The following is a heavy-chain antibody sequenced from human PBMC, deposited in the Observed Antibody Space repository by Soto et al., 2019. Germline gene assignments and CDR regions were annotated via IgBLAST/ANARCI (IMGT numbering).Heavy chain of an antibody. D-gene: IGHD1-1*01. Sequence: QLQLQESGPGLVKPSETLSLTCTVSGGSISSSSYYWGWIRQPPGKGLEWIGSIYYSGSTYYNPSLKRRVTISVDPSKNQFSLKRSSVTAADTAVYYCARHVVPELEPTDDYWVQGTLVTVSS. CDR3: ARHVVPELEPTDDY. J-gene: IGHJ4*02. CDR2: IYYSGST. CDR1: GGSISSSSYY. V-gene: IGHV4-39*01.